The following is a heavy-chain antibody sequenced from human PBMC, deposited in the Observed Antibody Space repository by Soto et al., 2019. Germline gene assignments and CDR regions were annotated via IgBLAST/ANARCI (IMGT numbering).Heavy chain of an antibody. V-gene: IGHV4-4*02. CDR3: ARGFGWYAIDH. CDR1: SASIITEQR. Sequence: QMQLQESGPGLVKPSETLSLTCAVSSASIITEQRWTWVRQPPGKGLEWIGEIHHSGSTNNNPSLRSXXTXSXVKSKNQFSLNLNSVTAADTALYYCARGFGWYAIDHWGQGTLVIVSS. J-gene: IGHJ4*02. CDR2: IHHSGST. D-gene: IGHD6-19*01.